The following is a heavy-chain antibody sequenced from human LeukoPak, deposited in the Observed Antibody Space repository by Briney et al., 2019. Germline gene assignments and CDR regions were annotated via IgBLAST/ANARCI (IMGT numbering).Heavy chain of an antibody. CDR3: AREFSNYSPYFDY. Sequence: PGGSLRLSCAASGFTFSSDAMNWVRQAPGKGLEWVSGISGSGGSTYYADSVKGRFTISRDNSKNTLYLQMNSLRAEDTALYYCAREFSNYSPYFDYWGQGTLVTVSS. J-gene: IGHJ4*02. V-gene: IGHV3-23*01. D-gene: IGHD4-11*01. CDR2: ISGSGGST. CDR1: GFTFSSDA.